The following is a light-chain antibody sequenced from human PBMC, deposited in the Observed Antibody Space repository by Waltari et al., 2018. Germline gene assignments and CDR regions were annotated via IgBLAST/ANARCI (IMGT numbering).Light chain of an antibody. J-gene: IGLJ1*01. V-gene: IGLV1-47*01. CDR2: RNN. CDR1: NANLGSNY. Sequence: QSVLTQPPSASETPGQRVTISCSGSNANLGSNYLYWYQPPPGTAPKRPIYRNNQRPSGVPDRFSASKSRTSASLAIDGLRSEDEAIYYCASWDDSHYVFGPGTQVTVL. CDR3: ASWDDSHYV.